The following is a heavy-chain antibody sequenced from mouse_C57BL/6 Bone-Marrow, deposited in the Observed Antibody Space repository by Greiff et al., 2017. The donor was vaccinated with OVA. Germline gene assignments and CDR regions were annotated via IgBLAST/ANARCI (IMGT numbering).Heavy chain of an antibody. D-gene: IGHD2-4*01. Sequence: QVQLQQSGPELVKPGASVKISCKASGYAFSSSWMNWVKQRPGKGLEWIGRIYPGDGDTNYNGQFKGKATLTADKSSSTAYMQLSSLTSEDSAVYFCAREDDYDWYFDVWGTGTTVTVSS. J-gene: IGHJ1*03. V-gene: IGHV1-82*01. CDR1: GYAFSSSW. CDR3: AREDDYDWYFDV. CDR2: IYPGDGDT.